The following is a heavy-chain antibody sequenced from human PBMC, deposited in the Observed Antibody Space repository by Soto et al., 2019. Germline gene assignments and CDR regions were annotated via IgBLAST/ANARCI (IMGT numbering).Heavy chain of an antibody. CDR1: GGSISSYY. CDR3: ARRYGGHFDY. D-gene: IGHD4-17*01. V-gene: IGHV4-59*08. CDR2: IYYSGST. J-gene: IGHJ4*02. Sequence: SETLSLTCTVSGGSISSYYWSWIRQPPGKGLEWIGYIYYSGSTNYNPSLKSRVTVSVDTSKNQFSLKLSSVTAADTAVYYCARRYGGHFDYWGQGTLVTVSS.